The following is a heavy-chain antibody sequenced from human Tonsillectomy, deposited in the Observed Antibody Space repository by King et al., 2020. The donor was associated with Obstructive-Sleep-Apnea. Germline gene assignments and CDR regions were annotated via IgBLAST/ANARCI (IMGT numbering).Heavy chain of an antibody. V-gene: IGHV2-5*02. CDR1: GFSFSTPGVA. CDR3: AHRFHRRGYESNSMGEFAC. CDR2: IYWDDDE. J-gene: IGHJ4*02. Sequence: ITLKESGPTLVKPTQTLTLTCSFSGFSFSTPGVAVGWIRQPPGKALEWLALIYWDDDERYSPSLRSRPTITKDTPKNQVVLKIPNMDPVDTAIYYCAHRFHRRGYESNSMGEFACWGQGTLVTLSS. D-gene: IGHD4-23*01.